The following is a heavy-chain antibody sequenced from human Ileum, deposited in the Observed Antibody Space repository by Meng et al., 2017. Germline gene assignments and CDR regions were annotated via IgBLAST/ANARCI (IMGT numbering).Heavy chain of an antibody. D-gene: IGHD3-10*01. CDR3: ARYGGSGSYWHFDP. V-gene: IGHV4-34*01. J-gene: IGHJ2*01. CDR1: GGSFSGYY. CDR2: IHHSGST. Sequence: QVQLQQWGAGLLRPSETLSLTCAVYGGSFSGYYWTWSRQPPGKGLEGIGEIHHSGSTNYNPSLKSRVTMSIDTAKIQFSLELSSVTAADAAVYYCARYGGSGSYWHFDPWGRGTLVTVSS.